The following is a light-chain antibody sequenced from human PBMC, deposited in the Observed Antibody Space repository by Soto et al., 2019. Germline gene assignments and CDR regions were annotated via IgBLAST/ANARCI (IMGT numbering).Light chain of an antibody. J-gene: IGKJ1*01. CDR1: QSVSSSY. Sequence: EIVLTQSPGTLSLSPGERATLSCRASQSVSSSYFAWQQQNPRHARSLLIYGSYSSTTRIADWVSGSGAGTYFTLISSRVDDEDSAVYCWQQYGSSPTFGQGTKVEIK. V-gene: IGKV3-20*01. CDR3: QQYGSSPT. CDR2: GSY.